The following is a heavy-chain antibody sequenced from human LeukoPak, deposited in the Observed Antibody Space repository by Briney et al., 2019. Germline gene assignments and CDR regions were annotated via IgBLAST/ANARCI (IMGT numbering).Heavy chain of an antibody. D-gene: IGHD1-26*01. CDR2: ISGSGGST. Sequence: GGSLRLSCAASGSTFSSYGMSWVRQAPGKGLEWVSAISGSGGSTYYADSVKGRFTISRDNSKNTLYLQMNSLRVEDTAVYYCAKGYGWEASYYYYYMDVWGKGTTVTISS. CDR1: GSTFSSYG. V-gene: IGHV3-23*01. CDR3: AKGYGWEASYYYYYMDV. J-gene: IGHJ6*03.